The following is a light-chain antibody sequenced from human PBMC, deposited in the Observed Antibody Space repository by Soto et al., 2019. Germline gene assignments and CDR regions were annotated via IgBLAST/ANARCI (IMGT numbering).Light chain of an antibody. V-gene: IGKV2-30*02. CDR3: MQGTHWPIT. CDR2: KVS. CDR1: QSRVHSDGIAY. Sequence: DVVMTQSPLSLPVTLGQPASISCRSKQSRVHSDGIAYFSWFQQRPGRSPRCLIYKVSNRDSGVPARFSGSGSGTDFALKISRVEAEDVGVYYCMQGTHWPITFGQGTRLENK. J-gene: IGKJ5*01.